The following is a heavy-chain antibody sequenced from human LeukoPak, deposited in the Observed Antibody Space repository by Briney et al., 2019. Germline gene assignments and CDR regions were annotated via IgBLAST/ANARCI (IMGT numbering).Heavy chain of an antibody. D-gene: IGHD2-21*01. V-gene: IGHV3-33*01. J-gene: IGHJ4*02. CDR2: LVYDERN. Sequence: PGGSLRLSCAASGFPFGSYGMHWVRQAPGKGLEWVARLVYDERNDYANSVKGRFTISRDNSKNTLYLQMDNLRVDDTAVYYCARDLSAAYDFWGQEILVTVSS. CDR1: GFPFGSYG. CDR3: ARDLSAAYDF.